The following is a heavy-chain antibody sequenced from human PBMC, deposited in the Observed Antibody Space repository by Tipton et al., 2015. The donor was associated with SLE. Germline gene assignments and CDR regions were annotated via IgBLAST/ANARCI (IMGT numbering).Heavy chain of an antibody. Sequence: TLSLTCAVYGGSFSGYYWRWIRQSPGRGLEWIGEVNHSGSTNYNPSLKSRVTISADTSKKQFSLKLSSVTAADTAVYYCARVRNDYGRYYFDYWGQGTLVTVSS. V-gene: IGHV4-34*01. CDR3: ARVRNDYGRYYFDY. CDR1: GGSFSGYY. D-gene: IGHD4-17*01. CDR2: VNHSGST. J-gene: IGHJ4*02.